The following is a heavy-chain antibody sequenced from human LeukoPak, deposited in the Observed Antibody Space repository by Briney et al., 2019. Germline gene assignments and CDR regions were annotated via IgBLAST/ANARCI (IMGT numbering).Heavy chain of an antibody. Sequence: GGSLRLSRAASGFIFSSHAMNWVRQAPGKGLEWVTSISSSSSYIYYADSVKGRFTISRDNAKNSLYLQMNSLRAEDTAVYYCARDGVLFTIFGAEDVWAKGPRSPSP. CDR2: ISSSSSYI. D-gene: IGHD3-3*01. CDR3: ARDGVLFTIFGAEDV. CDR1: GFIFSSHA. J-gene: IGHJ6*02. V-gene: IGHV3-21*01.